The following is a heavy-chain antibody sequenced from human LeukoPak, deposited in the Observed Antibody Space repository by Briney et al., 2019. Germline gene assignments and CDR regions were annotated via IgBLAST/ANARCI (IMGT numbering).Heavy chain of an antibody. V-gene: IGHV5-51*01. Sequence: GESLKISCKGSGYSFTSYWIGWVRQMPGKGLEWMGIIYPGDSDTRYSPSFQGQVTISADKSISTAYLQWSSLKTSDTAMYYCARHGPSSEGFADYYYYYYMXVWGKGTTVTV. CDR1: GYSFTSYW. CDR2: IYPGDSDT. CDR3: ARHGPSSEGFADYYYYYYMXV. J-gene: IGHJ6*03.